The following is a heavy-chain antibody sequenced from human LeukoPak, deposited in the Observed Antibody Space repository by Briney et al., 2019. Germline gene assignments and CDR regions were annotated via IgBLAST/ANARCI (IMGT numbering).Heavy chain of an antibody. CDR2: ISSSSSYI. Sequence: GGSLRLSCAASGFTFSSYSMNWVRQAPGKGLEWVSSISSSSSYIYYADSVKGRFTISRDNAKNSLYLQMNSLRAEDTAVCYCARDYGDYVIDYWGQGTLVTVSS. CDR3: ARDYGDYVIDY. V-gene: IGHV3-21*01. J-gene: IGHJ4*02. D-gene: IGHD4-17*01. CDR1: GFTFSSYS.